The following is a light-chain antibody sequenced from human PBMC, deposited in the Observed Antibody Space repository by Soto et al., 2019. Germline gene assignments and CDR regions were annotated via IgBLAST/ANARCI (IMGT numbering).Light chain of an antibody. CDR2: GAS. CDR3: QQYGDSPPTWT. CDR1: QSVSSSY. V-gene: IGKV3-20*01. Sequence: EIVLTQSPGTLSLSQGERATHSCRASQSVSSSYLAWFQQEPGQAPRLLIYGASSRATGIPDRFSGSGSGTDFTLTISRLEPEDFAVYYCQQYGDSPPTWTFGQGTKVDIK. J-gene: IGKJ1*01.